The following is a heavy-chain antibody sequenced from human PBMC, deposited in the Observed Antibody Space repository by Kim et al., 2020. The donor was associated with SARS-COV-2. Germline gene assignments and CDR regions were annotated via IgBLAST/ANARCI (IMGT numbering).Heavy chain of an antibody. D-gene: IGHD3-3*01. V-gene: IGHV4-4*07. CDR1: GGSISSYY. CDR2: IYTSGST. CDR3: ARDPTTYYDFWSGYRHYYGMDV. J-gene: IGHJ6*02. Sequence: SETLSLTCTVSGGSISSYYWSWIRQPAGKGLEWIGRIYTSGSTNYNPSLKSRVTMSVDTSKNQFSLKLSPVTAADTAVYYCARDPTTYYDFWSGYRHYYGMDVWGRGTTVTVSS.